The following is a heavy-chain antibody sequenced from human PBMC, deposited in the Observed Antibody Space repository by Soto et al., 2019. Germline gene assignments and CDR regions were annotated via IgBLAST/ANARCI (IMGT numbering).Heavy chain of an antibody. D-gene: IGHD1-26*01. J-gene: IGHJ4*02. CDR1: GFSLSNARMG. CDR2: IFSNDEK. CDR3: ARMTGAVGGYFDY. V-gene: IGHV2-26*01. Sequence: QVTLKESGPVLVKPTETLTLTCTVSGFSLSNARMGVSWIRQPPGNALEWLAHIFSNDEKSYSTSLKSRLTISKDTSKSQVVLTMTNMDPLDTATYYCARMTGAVGGYFDYWGQGTLVTVSS.